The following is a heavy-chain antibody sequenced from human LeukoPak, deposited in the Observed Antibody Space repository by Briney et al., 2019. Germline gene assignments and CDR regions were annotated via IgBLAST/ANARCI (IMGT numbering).Heavy chain of an antibody. CDR1: GGSFSGYY. CDR3: ARDREYYDSSGYQNYFDY. J-gene: IGHJ4*02. V-gene: IGHV4-31*11. CDR2: IYYSGST. D-gene: IGHD3-22*01. Sequence: SETLSLTCAVYGGSFSGYYWTWIRRHPGKGLEWIGYIYYSGSTYYNPSLKSRVTISVDTSKNQFSLKLSSVTAADTAVYYCARDREYYDSSGYQNYFDYWGQGTLVTVSS.